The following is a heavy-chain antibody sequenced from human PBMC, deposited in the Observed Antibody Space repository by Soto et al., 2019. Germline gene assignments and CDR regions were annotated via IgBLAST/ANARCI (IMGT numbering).Heavy chain of an antibody. CDR1: GGTFSSYA. J-gene: IGHJ6*02. V-gene: IGHV1-69*01. Sequence: QVQLVQSGAEVKKPGSSVKVSCKASGGTFSSYAISWLRQAPGQGLEWMGGIIPIFGTANYAQKFQGRVTITADESTSTAYMELSSLRSEDTAVYYCARGGYYDFWSGYTMDVWGQGTTVTVSS. CDR2: IIPIFGTA. D-gene: IGHD3-3*01. CDR3: ARGGYYDFWSGYTMDV.